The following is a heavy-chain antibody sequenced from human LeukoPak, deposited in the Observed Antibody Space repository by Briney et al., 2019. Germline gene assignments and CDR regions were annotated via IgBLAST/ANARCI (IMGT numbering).Heavy chain of an antibody. J-gene: IGHJ4*02. Sequence: PGGSLRLSCAASGFTFSTYGMSWVRQAPGKGLEWVSFISSSSGYISYADSVKGRFTISRDNARISLYLQMNSLRVEDTAIYYCAKDTSGRKSLGIDYWGQGTLVTVSS. CDR2: ISSSSGYI. CDR3: AKDTSGRKSLGIDY. V-gene: IGHV3-21*01. D-gene: IGHD1-26*01. CDR1: GFTFSTYG.